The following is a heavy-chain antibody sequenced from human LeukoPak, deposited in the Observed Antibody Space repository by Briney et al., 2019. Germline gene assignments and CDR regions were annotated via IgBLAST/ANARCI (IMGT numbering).Heavy chain of an antibody. CDR3: ARLKDGGGDQLRYFDL. CDR2: IYYSGTT. J-gene: IGHJ2*01. V-gene: IGHV4-59*08. D-gene: IGHD3-16*01. Sequence: SETLSLTCTVSGGSIRSYYWNWIRQPPGKGLEWIGYIYYSGTTNHNPSLKSRVTISVDTSKNQFSLKLSSVTAADTAVYYCARLKDGGGDQLRYFDLWGRGTLVTVSS. CDR1: GGSIRSYY.